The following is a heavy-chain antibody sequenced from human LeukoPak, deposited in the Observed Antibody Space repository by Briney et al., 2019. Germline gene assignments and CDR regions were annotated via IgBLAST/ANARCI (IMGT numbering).Heavy chain of an antibody. D-gene: IGHD5-24*01. CDR1: GYTFTSYH. CDR3: ARELDATYYLDY. J-gene: IGHJ4*02. CDR2: FKPSSGIT. Sequence: ASVKVSCKTSGYTFTSYHIHWVRQAPGQGLEWMGRFKPSSGITNFAQKFQGRVTMTRDTSTNTVYMELSSLRSDDTAMYYCARELDATYYLDYWGQGTLVTVSS. V-gene: IGHV1-46*01.